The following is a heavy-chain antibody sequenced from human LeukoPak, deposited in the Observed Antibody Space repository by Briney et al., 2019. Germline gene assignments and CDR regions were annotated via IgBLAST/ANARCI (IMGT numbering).Heavy chain of an antibody. CDR1: GFTFSDYY. CDR2: ISSSGSTI. CDR3: TTDINCGGDCDKFDY. J-gene: IGHJ4*02. V-gene: IGHV3-11*01. D-gene: IGHD2-21*02. Sequence: SLRLSCAASGFTFSDYYMSWIRQAPGKGLEWVSYISSSGSTIYYADSVKGRFTISRDNAKNSLYLQMNSLKTEDTAVYYCTTDINCGGDCDKFDYWGQGTLVTVSS.